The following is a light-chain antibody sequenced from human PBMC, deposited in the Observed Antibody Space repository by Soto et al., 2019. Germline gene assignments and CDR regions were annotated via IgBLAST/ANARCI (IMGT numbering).Light chain of an antibody. J-gene: IGLJ3*02. V-gene: IGLV2-8*01. Sequence: QSALTQPPSASGSPGQSVTISCTGTSSDVGAYNYVSWYQQHAGKAPKLVIYDVTKRPSGVPNRFSGSKSANTASLTVSGLQAEDEADYYCSSFAPSNTRVFGAGTKLTVL. CDR3: SSFAPSNTRV. CDR2: DVT. CDR1: SSDVGAYNY.